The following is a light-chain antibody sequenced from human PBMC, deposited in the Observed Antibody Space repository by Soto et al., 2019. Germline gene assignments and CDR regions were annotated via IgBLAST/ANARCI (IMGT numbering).Light chain of an antibody. J-gene: IGKJ1*01. CDR1: QSVRTY. V-gene: IGKV1-39*01. Sequence: DIQMMQSPSSLSASVGDRVTITCRASQSVRTYLNWYQQKPGKAPNLLIYGVSTLHSGVPSRFSGAGSGTDFTLTTSGLQPEDFASYYCQQSYSTPWTFGPGTKVEIK. CDR2: GVS. CDR3: QQSYSTPWT.